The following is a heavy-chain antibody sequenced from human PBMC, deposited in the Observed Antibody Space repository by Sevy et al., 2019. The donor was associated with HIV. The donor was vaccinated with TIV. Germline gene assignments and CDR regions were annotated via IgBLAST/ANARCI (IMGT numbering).Heavy chain of an antibody. J-gene: IGHJ6*03. V-gene: IGHV3-15*01. CDR2: IKSKTNGGTT. CDR1: GFTFSNAW. D-gene: IGHD1-26*01. CDR3: TTDFRQVGVGATTHYYYYMDV. Sequence: GGSLRLSCAASGFTFSNAWMSWVRQAPGKGLEWVGRIKSKTNGGTTDYAAPVKGRFTISRDDSKNTRYLQMNSLKTEDTAVYYCTTDFRQVGVGATTHYYYYMDVWGKGTTVTVSS.